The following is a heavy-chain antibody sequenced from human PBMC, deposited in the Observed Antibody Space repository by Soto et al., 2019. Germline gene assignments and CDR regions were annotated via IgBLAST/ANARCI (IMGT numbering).Heavy chain of an antibody. CDR3: ARDGGEVPGAFDI. D-gene: IGHD3-16*01. J-gene: IGHJ3*02. CDR1: GFTFSSCG. V-gene: IGHV3-33*01. CDR2: IWYDGSNK. Sequence: QVQLVESGGGVVQPGRSLRLSCAASGFTFSSCGMHWVRQAPGKGLEWVAVIWYDGSNKYYADSVKGRFTISRDNSKNTLYLQMNSLRAEDTAVYYCARDGGEVPGAFDIWGQGTMVTVSS.